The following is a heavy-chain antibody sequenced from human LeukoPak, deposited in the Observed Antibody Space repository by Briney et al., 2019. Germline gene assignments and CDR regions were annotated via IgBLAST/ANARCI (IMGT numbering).Heavy chain of an antibody. Sequence: SETLSLTCTVSGGSVSSSSYFWGWIRQPPGNGLDWLGSIDDSGSTYYNPSLKSRVTISVDTSKNQFSLRLSSVTAADTAVYYCARLGPRNSSGYYYYWGQGTLVTVSS. V-gene: IGHV4-39*01. CDR1: GGSVSSSSYF. CDR3: ARLGPRNSSGYYYY. CDR2: IDDSGST. J-gene: IGHJ4*02. D-gene: IGHD3-22*01.